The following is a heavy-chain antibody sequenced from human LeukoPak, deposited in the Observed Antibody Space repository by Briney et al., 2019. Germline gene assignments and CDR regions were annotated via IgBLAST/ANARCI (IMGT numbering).Heavy chain of an antibody. CDR3: ARDFLEYCSSTSCPRDYYYYMDV. V-gene: IGHV3-21*01. D-gene: IGHD2-2*01. CDR1: GFTFSSYS. J-gene: IGHJ6*03. Sequence: GGSLRLSCAASGFTFSSYSMNWVRQAPGKGLEWVSSISSSSSYIYYADSVKGRFTISRDNAKNSLYLQMNSLRAEDTAVYYCARDFLEYCSSTSCPRDYYYYMDVWGKGTTVTVSS. CDR2: ISSSSSYI.